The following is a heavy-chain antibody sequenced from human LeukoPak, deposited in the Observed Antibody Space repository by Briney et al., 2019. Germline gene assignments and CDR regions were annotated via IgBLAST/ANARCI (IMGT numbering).Heavy chain of an antibody. CDR2: INHSGST. Sequence: PSETLSLTCAVYGGSFSGYYWSWIRQPPGKGLEWIGEINHSGSTNYNPSLKSRVTISVDTSKNQFSLKLSSVTAADTAVYYCARPSLWFGGRYSDLWGRGTLVTVSS. J-gene: IGHJ2*01. CDR1: GGSFSGYY. D-gene: IGHD3-10*01. CDR3: ARPSLWFGGRYSDL. V-gene: IGHV4-34*01.